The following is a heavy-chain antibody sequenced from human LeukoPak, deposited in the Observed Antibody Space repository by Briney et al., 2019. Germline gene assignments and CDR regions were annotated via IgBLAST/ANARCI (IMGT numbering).Heavy chain of an antibody. D-gene: IGHD6-13*01. J-gene: IGHJ4*02. V-gene: IGHV3-48*04. CDR3: ARFIAAPYYFDY. CDR2: ISGSASTI. CDR1: GFTFGSYG. Sequence: GGSLRLSCAASGFTFGSYGMHWVRQAPGKGLEWVSYISGSASTIYYADSVKGRFTISRDNAKNSLYLQMNSLRAEDTAVYYCARFIAAPYYFDYWGRGTLVTVSS.